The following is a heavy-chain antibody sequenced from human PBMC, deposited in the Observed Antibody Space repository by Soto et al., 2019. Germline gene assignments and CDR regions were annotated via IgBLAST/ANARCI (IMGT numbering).Heavy chain of an antibody. CDR3: ARIQDGDDSDI. CDR2: ISQSGRA. CDR1: GASIGSNNW. Sequence: SETLSLTCTVSGASIGSNNWWTWVRQSPGKGLEWIGKISQSGRANYNPSLRGRGRMSIDKSKNLLSLKVNYVNAADTAIYYRARIQDGDDSDIWGQGTVVT. J-gene: IGHJ3*02. V-gene: IGHV4-4*02.